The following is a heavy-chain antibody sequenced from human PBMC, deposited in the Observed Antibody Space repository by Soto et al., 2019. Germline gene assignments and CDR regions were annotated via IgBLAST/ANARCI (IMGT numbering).Heavy chain of an antibody. V-gene: IGHV3-23*01. Sequence: GGSLRLSCAASGVTFSSYAMSWVRQAPGKGLELVSAISGSGSSTSYADSVKGRFTISRDNSKNTLYLQMNSLRAEDTAVYYCAKRPTVGGGNAFDIWGQGTMVTVSS. CDR2: ISGSGSST. CDR3: AKRPTVGGGNAFDI. CDR1: GVTFSSYA. J-gene: IGHJ3*02. D-gene: IGHD3-16*01.